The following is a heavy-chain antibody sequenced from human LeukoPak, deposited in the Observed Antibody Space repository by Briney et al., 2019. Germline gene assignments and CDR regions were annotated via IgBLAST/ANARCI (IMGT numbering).Heavy chain of an antibody. V-gene: IGHV1-46*01. CDR2: IKPSGGST. CDR1: GYTFPSYY. D-gene: IGHD2/OR15-2a*01. CDR3: AREVPENFNFDY. J-gene: IGHJ4*02. Sequence: GTSVKVSCKSSGYTFPSYYTHRVRQAPGQGLEWMGIIKPSGGSTLYAQKFQGRVTVTSDMSTSTVYVELSSLRSEDTAVYYCAREVPENFNFDYWGQGTLVTVSS.